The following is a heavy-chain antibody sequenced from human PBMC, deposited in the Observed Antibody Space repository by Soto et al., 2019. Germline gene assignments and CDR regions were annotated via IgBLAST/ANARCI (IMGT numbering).Heavy chain of an antibody. CDR1: GDSISNYY. CDR2: IDYSGTT. Sequence: QVQLQESGPGLVKPSETLSLTCTVSGDSISNYYWSWIRQPPGKGLEWIGYIDYSGTTSNNPSLKSRVTISVATSKNQFSLRLRSVTAADTAVYYCAKLQLWSYWYFDLWGRGTLVTVSS. J-gene: IGHJ2*01. CDR3: AKLQLWSYWYFDL. V-gene: IGHV4-59*08. D-gene: IGHD3-10*01.